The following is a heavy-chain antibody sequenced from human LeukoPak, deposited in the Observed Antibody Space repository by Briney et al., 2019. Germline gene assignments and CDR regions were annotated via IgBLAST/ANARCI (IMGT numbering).Heavy chain of an antibody. Sequence: SETLSLTCTVSGGSISSYYWSWIRQPPGKGLEWIGYIYYSGSTNYNPSLKSRVTISVDTSKNQFSLKLSSVTAADTAVYYCARLLPRELSFDYWGQGTLVTVPS. CDR3: ARLLPRELSFDY. CDR1: GGSISSYY. CDR2: IYYSGST. D-gene: IGHD3-16*02. V-gene: IGHV4-59*01. J-gene: IGHJ4*02.